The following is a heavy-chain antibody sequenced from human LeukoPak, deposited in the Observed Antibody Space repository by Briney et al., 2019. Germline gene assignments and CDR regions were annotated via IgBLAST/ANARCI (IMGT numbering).Heavy chain of an antibody. CDR3: ARGRPTPGTDY. D-gene: IGHD6-13*01. J-gene: IGHJ4*02. CDR2: IKQDGDEE. Sequence: GGSLRLSCAASGFTFDDYGMNWVRQAPGKGLEWVATIKQDGDEEYYGASVKGRFTISRDNANKSLYLQMSSLRVEDTAVYYCARGRPTPGTDYWGQGTLVTVSS. CDR1: GFTFDDYG. V-gene: IGHV3-7*04.